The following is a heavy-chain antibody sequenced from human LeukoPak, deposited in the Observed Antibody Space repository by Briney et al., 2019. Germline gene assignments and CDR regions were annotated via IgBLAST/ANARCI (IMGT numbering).Heavy chain of an antibody. Sequence: GGSLRLSCAASGFTFSSYNMNWVRQAPGKGLEWVSSITSSSSYIYYADSVKGRFTISRDNDKDSPYLQINSLRAEDTAVYYCARDPYSGRYGDYYYYYMDVWGKGTTVTISS. J-gene: IGHJ6*03. D-gene: IGHD1-26*01. V-gene: IGHV3-21*01. CDR3: ARDPYSGRYGDYYYYYMDV. CDR2: ITSSSSYI. CDR1: GFTFSSYN.